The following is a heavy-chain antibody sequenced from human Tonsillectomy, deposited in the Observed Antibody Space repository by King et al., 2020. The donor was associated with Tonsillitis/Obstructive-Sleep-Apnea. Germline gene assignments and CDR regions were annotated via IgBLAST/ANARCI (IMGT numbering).Heavy chain of an antibody. CDR1: GFTVSSNY. Sequence: VQLVESGGGLIQPGGSLRLSCAASGFTVSSNYMSWVRQAPGKGLEWVSVIYSGGSTYYADSVKGRFTISRDNSKNTLYLQMNSLRAEDTAVYYCARAGYCSSTSCYHNWYFDLWGRGTLVTVSS. J-gene: IGHJ2*01. CDR2: IYSGGST. V-gene: IGHV3-53*01. CDR3: ARAGYCSSTSCYHNWYFDL. D-gene: IGHD2-2*03.